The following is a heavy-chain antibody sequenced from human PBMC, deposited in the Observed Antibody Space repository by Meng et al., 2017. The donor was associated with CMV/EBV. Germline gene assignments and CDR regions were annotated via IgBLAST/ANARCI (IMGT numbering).Heavy chain of an antibody. CDR3: ARDPSLRWIDY. V-gene: IGHV4-39*07. CDR1: GGSISISSYY. D-gene: IGHD4-23*01. J-gene: IGHJ4*02. Sequence: QLQLRVSGPRLVKPSESLSLTGTVSGGSISISSYYWGWIRQPPGKGLEWIGSIYYSGSTYYNPSLKSRVTISVDTSKNQFSLKLSSVTAADTAVYYCARDPSLRWIDYWGQGTLVTVSS. CDR2: IYYSGST.